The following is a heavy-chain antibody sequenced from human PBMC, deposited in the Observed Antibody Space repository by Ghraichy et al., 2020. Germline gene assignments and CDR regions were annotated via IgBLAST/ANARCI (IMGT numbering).Heavy chain of an antibody. J-gene: IGHJ4*02. CDR1: GGSIGSYY. Sequence: SETLSLTCTVSGGSIGSYYWSWIRQPPGKGLEYIGNVYYTGDTIYSPSLSSRVTISIDTPKNQFSLRLMSVTAADTAVYYCARSHLGPNNLECWGQGTLVPVSS. CDR3: ARSHLGPNNLEC. V-gene: IGHV4-59*01. D-gene: IGHD1-26*01. CDR2: VYYTGDT.